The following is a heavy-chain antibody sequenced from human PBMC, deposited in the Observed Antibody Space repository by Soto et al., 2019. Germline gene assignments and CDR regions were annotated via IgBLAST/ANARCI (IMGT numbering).Heavy chain of an antibody. CDR1: GFTFSDYY. CDR3: ASYSQQLVTADY. J-gene: IGHJ4*02. D-gene: IGHD6-13*01. V-gene: IGHV3-11*03. CDR2: ISSSSYT. Sequence: GGCLRLSCAASGFTFSDYYMSWIRQAPGKGLEWVSYISSSSYTNYADSVKGRFTISRDNAKNSLYLQMNSLRAEDTAVYYCASYSQQLVTADYWGQRTLVTASS.